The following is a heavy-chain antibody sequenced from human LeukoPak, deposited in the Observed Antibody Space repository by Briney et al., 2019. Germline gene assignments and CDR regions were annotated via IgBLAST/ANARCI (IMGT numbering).Heavy chain of an antibody. CDR2: IYSGGST. CDR1: GFTVSSNY. CDR3: TRLQGNGYYYYMDV. J-gene: IGHJ6*03. V-gene: IGHV3-53*01. Sequence: PGGSLRLSCAASGFTVSSNYMSWVRQAPGKGLEWVSVIYSGGSTYYADSVKGRFTISRDNSKNTLYLQMNSLKTEDTAVYYCTRLQGNGYYYYMDVWGEGTTVTVSS. D-gene: IGHD2-8*01.